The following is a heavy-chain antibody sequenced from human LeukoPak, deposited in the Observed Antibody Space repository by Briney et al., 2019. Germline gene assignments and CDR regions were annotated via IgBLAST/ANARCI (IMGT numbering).Heavy chain of an antibody. CDR3: ARGPTEQQLVASYYYYYMDV. CDR1: GASISHYS. D-gene: IGHD6-13*01. Sequence: SQTLSLTCAVSGASISHYSWRWIRQPPGKGLEWIGDIYASGSTSYNPSHTGRVTTSKDTSKNHFSLKLISVTAADTAVYYCARGPTEQQLVASYYYYYMDVWGKGTTVTVSS. CDR2: IYASGST. V-gene: IGHV4-59*01. J-gene: IGHJ6*03.